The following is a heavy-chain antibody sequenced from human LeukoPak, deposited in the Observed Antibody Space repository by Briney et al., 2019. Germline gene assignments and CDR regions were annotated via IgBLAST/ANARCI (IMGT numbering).Heavy chain of an antibody. D-gene: IGHD1-26*01. V-gene: IGHV3-30-3*01. CDR1: GFTFSSYA. Sequence: PGGSLRLSCAASGFTFSSYAMHWVRQAPGKGLEWVAVISYDGSNKYYADSVKGRFTISRDNSKNTLSLQMNSLRAEDTAVYYCAEGSSEGYWGQGTLVTVSS. CDR3: AEGSSEGY. J-gene: IGHJ4*02. CDR2: ISYDGSNK.